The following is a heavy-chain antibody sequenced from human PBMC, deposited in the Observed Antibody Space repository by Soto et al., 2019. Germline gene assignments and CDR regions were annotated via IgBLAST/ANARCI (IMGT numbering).Heavy chain of an antibody. J-gene: IGHJ3*01. CDR1: ADTVSRYA. D-gene: IGHD2-15*01. CDR3: ARCWRDVVVSNKCAFDV. CDR2: FTPVFGTT. V-gene: IGHV1-69*01. Sequence: QVQLVQSGAEVKKPGSSVKFSCTASADTVSRYAISWVRQAPGQGLEWMGGFTPVFGTTNYAQQFQDRVTITADESTSTASMELNSLNSEDTAVYWGARCWRDVVVSNKCAFDVWGQGTKVIVSS.